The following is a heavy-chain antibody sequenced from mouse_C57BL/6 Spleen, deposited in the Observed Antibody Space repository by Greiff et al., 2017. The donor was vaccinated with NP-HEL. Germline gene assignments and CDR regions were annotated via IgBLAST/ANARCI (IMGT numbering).Heavy chain of an antibody. Sequence: EVKLVESGGGLVQPGGSLKLSCAASGFTFSDYGMAWVRQAPRKGPEWVAFISNLAYSIYYADTVTGRFTISRENAKNTLYLEMSSLRSEDTAMYYCAREGGLYDYDWYFDVWGTGTTVTVSS. CDR2: ISNLAYSI. J-gene: IGHJ1*03. V-gene: IGHV5-15*01. CDR3: AREGGLYDYDWYFDV. CDR1: GFTFSDYG. D-gene: IGHD2-4*01.